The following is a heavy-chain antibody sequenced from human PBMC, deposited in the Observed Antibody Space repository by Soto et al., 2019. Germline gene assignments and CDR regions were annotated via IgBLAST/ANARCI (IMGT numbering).Heavy chain of an antibody. J-gene: IGHJ5*02. CDR2: IYYSGST. CDR1: GGSISSSSYY. Sequence: QLQLQESGPGLVKPSETLSLTCTVSGGSISSSSYYWGWIRQPPGKGLEWIGDIYYSGSTYYNPSLKSRATISVDTSKNQFSLELSSVPAADTAVYYCARRGTHYYDSSGLGFDPWGQGTLVTVSS. D-gene: IGHD3-22*01. CDR3: ARRGTHYYDSSGLGFDP. V-gene: IGHV4-39*01.